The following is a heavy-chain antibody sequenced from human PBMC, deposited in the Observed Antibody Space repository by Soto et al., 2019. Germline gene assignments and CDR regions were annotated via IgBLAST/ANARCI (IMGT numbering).Heavy chain of an antibody. CDR3: ARDRRGSGWYDYFEY. CDR1: GFTFSSYG. D-gene: IGHD6-19*01. J-gene: IGHJ4*02. V-gene: IGHV3-33*01. CDR2: IWYDGSNE. Sequence: QVQLVESGGGVVQPGRSLRLSCAASGFTFSSYGMHWVRQAPGKRLEWVAVIWYDGSNENYADSVKGRFTISRDNSKNTLYLQMNSLRAEDTALYYCARDRRGSGWYDYFEYWGQGTLVTVSS.